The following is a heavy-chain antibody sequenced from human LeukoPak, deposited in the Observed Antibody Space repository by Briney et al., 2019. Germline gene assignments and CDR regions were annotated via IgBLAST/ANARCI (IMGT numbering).Heavy chain of an antibody. CDR3: AKDTYGGRGRYYFDY. D-gene: IGHD4-23*01. Sequence: PGGSLRLSCAASGFTFSSYGMHWVRQAPGKGLEWVAVISYDGYNKYYADSVKGRFTISRDNSKNTLYLQMNSVRAEDTAVYYCAKDTYGGRGRYYFDYWGQGTLVTVSS. J-gene: IGHJ4*02. CDR1: GFTFSSYG. CDR2: ISYDGYNK. V-gene: IGHV3-30*18.